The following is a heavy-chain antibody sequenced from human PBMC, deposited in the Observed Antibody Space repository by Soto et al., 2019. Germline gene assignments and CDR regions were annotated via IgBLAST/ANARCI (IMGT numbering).Heavy chain of an antibody. CDR1: GFTFSGYW. Sequence: EVQLVESGGDLVQPGGSLSLSCAASGFTFSGYWMHWVRQVPGEGLEWVSRINTDGGSSAYADSVKGRFTISRDNAKNTLSLHMNGLRAEDTAVYYCAREAGYCSRTSCYGRAFDTWGQGTTVTVSS. D-gene: IGHD2-2*01. CDR2: INTDGGSS. CDR3: AREAGYCSRTSCYGRAFDT. V-gene: IGHV3-74*03. J-gene: IGHJ3*02.